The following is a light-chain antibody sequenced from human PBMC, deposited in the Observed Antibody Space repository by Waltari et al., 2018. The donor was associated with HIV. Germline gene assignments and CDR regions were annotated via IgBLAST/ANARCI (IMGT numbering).Light chain of an antibody. J-gene: IGLJ3*02. CDR3: CSYAGSSTWV. CDR2: EGS. V-gene: IGLV2-23*01. Sequence: QSALTQPASVSGSPGQSITISCTGTSSDVGSYNLVSWYQQHPGKAPKLMIYEGSKRPSGVFNRFSGSKSGNSASLTIPGLQAEDEADYYCCSYAGSSTWVFVGGTKLTVL. CDR1: SSDVGSYNL.